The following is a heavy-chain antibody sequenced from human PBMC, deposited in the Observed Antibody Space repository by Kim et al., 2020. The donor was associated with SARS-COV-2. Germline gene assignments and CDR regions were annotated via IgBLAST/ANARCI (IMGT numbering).Heavy chain of an antibody. Sequence: SETLSLTCAVYGGSFSGYYWSWIRQPPGKGLEWIGEINHSGSTNYNPSLKSRVTISVDTSKNQFSLKLSSVTAADTAVYYCARLGYSSGWYRLRYFDYWGQGTLVTVSS. CDR3: ARLGYSSGWYRLRYFDY. CDR1: GGSFSGYY. D-gene: IGHD6-19*01. CDR2: INHSGST. V-gene: IGHV4-34*01. J-gene: IGHJ4*02.